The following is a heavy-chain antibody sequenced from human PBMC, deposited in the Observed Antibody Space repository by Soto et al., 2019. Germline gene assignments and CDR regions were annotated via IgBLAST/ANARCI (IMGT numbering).Heavy chain of an antibody. Sequence: VQLLESGGGLVQPGGSLRLSCAGSGFTFINFAMKWVRQAPGKGLEWVSTISGGGDAAFFADSVRGRFTISRDNSKDTVTLQMNSLGVDDTAVYYCARKVPGSTSRPDYWYVDLWGRGTLVTVSS. CDR1: GFTFINFA. CDR2: ISGGGDAA. D-gene: IGHD3-10*01. J-gene: IGHJ2*01. V-gene: IGHV3-23*01. CDR3: ARKVPGSTSRPDYWYVDL.